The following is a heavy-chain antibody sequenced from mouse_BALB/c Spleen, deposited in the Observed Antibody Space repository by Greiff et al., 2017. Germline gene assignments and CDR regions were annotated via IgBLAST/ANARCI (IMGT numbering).Heavy chain of an antibody. V-gene: IGHV3-8*02. J-gene: IGHJ2*01. CDR1: GDSITSGY. Sequence: VQLKESGPSLVKPSQTLSLTCSVTGDSITSGYWNWIRKFPGNKLEYMGYISYSGSTYYNPSLKSRISITRDTSKNQYYLQLNSVTTEDTATYYCARYPLYDGYLYYFDYWGQGTTLTVSS. CDR3: ARYPLYDGYLYYFDY. D-gene: IGHD2-3*01. CDR2: ISYSGST.